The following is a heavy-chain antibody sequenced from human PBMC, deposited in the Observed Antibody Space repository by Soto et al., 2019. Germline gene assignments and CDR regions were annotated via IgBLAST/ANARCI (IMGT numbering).Heavy chain of an antibody. J-gene: IGHJ4*02. CDR3: ARDPSGWFDY. Sequence: SETLSLTCTVSGGPLSSYYWSWIRQPPGKGLEWIGYIYYSGSTNYNPSLKSRVTISVDTSKNQFSLKLSSVTAADTAVYYCARDPSGWFDYWGQGTLVTVSS. CDR1: GGPLSSYY. CDR2: IYYSGST. D-gene: IGHD6-19*01. V-gene: IGHV4-59*01.